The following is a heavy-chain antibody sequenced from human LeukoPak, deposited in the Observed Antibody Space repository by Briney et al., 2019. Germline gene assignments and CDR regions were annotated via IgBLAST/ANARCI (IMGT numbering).Heavy chain of an antibody. CDR3: AKHPVLRFLEWLRRGDYYYYGMDV. J-gene: IGHJ6*02. CDR1: GFTVSSNY. Sequence: PGGSLRLSCAVSGFTVSSNYMSWVRQAPGKGLEWVSAISGSGGSTYYADSVKGRFTISRDNSKNTLYLQMNSLRAEDTAVYYCAKHPVLRFLEWLRRGDYYYYGMDVWGQGTTVTVSS. D-gene: IGHD3-3*01. V-gene: IGHV3-23*01. CDR2: ISGSGGST.